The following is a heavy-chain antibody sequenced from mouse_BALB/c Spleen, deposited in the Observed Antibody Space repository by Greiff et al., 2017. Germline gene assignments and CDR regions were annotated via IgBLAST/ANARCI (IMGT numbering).Heavy chain of an antibody. CDR1: GFTFSSYA. D-gene: IGHD1-1*01. Sequence: EVQRVESGGGLVKPGGSLKLSCAASGFTFSSYAMSWVRQSPEKRLEWVAEISSGGSYTYYPDTVTGRFTISRDNAKNTLYLEMSSLRSDDTAMYYCAREEDYGSSYVAYWGQGTLVTVSA. CDR2: ISSGGSYT. V-gene: IGHV5-9-4*01. CDR3: AREEDYGSSYVAY. J-gene: IGHJ3*01.